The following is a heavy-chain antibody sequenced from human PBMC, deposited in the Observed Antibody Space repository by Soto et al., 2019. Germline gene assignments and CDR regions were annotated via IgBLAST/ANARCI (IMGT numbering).Heavy chain of an antibody. Sequence: GGSLRLSCAASGSTFSSYDIHWVRQAPGKGLEWVAHISPDGSNAYYADSVKGRFTVSRDNAKNTVYLQMNSLRAGDAAVYYCARGPSPGAFDIWGQGTTVTVSS. CDR1: GSTFSSYD. V-gene: IGHV3-30-3*01. CDR2: ISPDGSNA. J-gene: IGHJ3*02. CDR3: ARGPSPGAFDI.